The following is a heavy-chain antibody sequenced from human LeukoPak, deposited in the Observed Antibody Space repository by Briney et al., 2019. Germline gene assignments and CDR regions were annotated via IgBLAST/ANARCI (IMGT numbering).Heavy chain of an antibody. Sequence: ASAKVSFKASGGTFSSYAISWVRQAPGQGLEWMGGIIPIFGTANYAQKFQGRVTITADESTSTAYMELSSLRSEDTAVYYCARVSQYYDFWSGYFDYWGQGTLVTVSS. V-gene: IGHV1-69*13. CDR2: IIPIFGTA. D-gene: IGHD3-3*01. CDR3: ARVSQYYDFWSGYFDY. J-gene: IGHJ4*02. CDR1: GGTFSSYA.